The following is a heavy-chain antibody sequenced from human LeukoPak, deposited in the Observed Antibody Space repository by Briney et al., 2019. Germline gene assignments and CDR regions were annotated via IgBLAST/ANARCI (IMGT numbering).Heavy chain of an antibody. Sequence: GGSLRLSCAASGFTFSSHAMHWVRQAPGKGLEWVAVISYDGSNKYYADSVKGRFAISRDNSKNTLYLQMNSLRAEDTAVYYCARSDNGLLWGQGTLVTVSS. CDR3: ARSDNGLL. CDR1: GFTFSSHA. D-gene: IGHD2-8*01. CDR2: ISYDGSNK. J-gene: IGHJ4*02. V-gene: IGHV3-30*01.